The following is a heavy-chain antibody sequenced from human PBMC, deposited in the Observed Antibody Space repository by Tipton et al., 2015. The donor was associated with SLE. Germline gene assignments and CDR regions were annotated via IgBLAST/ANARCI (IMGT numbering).Heavy chain of an antibody. J-gene: IGHJ4*02. Sequence: TLSLTCTVSGGSISSYYWSWIRQPPGKGLEWIGYIYYSGSTKYNPSLKSRVTISVDTSKNQFSLRLSSVTAADTAVYYCARDGSSWGGNFDYWGQGTLVTVSS. CDR3: ARDGSSWGGNFDY. V-gene: IGHV4-59*01. D-gene: IGHD6-13*01. CDR2: IYYSGST. CDR1: GGSISSYY.